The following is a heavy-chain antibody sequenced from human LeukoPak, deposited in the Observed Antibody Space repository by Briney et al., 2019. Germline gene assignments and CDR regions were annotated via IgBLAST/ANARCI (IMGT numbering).Heavy chain of an antibody. D-gene: IGHD3-22*01. Sequence: SETLSLTCTVSGGSISRGGYCWSWIRQHPGRGLEWIGYVDYSGSTFYNPSLKSRLTMSIDTSKNQFSLKLSSVTAADTAVYYCAADTSGYRIFNYWGQGTLVTVSS. V-gene: IGHV4-31*03. CDR2: VDYSGST. CDR1: GGSISRGGYC. CDR3: AADTSGYRIFNY. J-gene: IGHJ4*02.